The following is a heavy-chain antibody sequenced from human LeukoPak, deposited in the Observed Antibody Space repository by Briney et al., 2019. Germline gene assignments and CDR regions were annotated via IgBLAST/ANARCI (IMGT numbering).Heavy chain of an antibody. CDR1: GGSFSGYY. Sequence: PSETLSLTCAVYGGSFSGYYWSWIRQPPGKGLEWIGEINHSGSTNYNPSLKSRVTISVDTSKNQFSLKLSSVTAADTAVYYCARRCYDYVWGNYRFINYYYYMDVWGKGTTVTISS. V-gene: IGHV4-34*01. CDR2: INHSGST. D-gene: IGHD3-16*02. J-gene: IGHJ6*03. CDR3: ARRCYDYVWGNYRFINYYYYMDV.